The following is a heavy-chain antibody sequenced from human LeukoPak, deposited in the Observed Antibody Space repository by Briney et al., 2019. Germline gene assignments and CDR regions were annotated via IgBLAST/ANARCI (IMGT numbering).Heavy chain of an antibody. CDR3: ARRGYSYGYQYDAFDI. J-gene: IGHJ3*02. CDR1: GGSISSYY. D-gene: IGHD5-18*01. Sequence: SETLSLTCTVSGGSISSYYWSWIRQPPGKGLEWIGYIYYSGSTNYNPSLKSRVTISVDTSKNQFSLKLSSVTAADTAVYYCARRGYSYGYQYDAFDIWGQGTMVTVSS. CDR2: IYYSGST. V-gene: IGHV4-59*01.